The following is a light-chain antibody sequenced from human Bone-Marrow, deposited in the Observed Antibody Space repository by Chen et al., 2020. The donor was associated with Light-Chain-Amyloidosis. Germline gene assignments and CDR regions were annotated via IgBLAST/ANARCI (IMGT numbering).Light chain of an antibody. V-gene: IGLV2-14*03. CDR2: DVS. CDR3: SSYTSSRTLV. CDR1: SSDVGGYNH. Sequence: QSALTQPASVSGSPGQSITISCTGTSSDVGGYNHVSWYQQHPGKAPKLMIYDVSNRPSGVSNRFSGSKSGNTASLTISGLQAEDEADYYCSSYTSSRTLVFGGGTTLTVL. J-gene: IGLJ2*01.